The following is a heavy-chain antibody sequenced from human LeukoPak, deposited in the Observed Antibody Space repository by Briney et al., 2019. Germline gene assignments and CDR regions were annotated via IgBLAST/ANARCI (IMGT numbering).Heavy chain of an antibody. J-gene: IGHJ2*01. V-gene: IGHV4-61*02. Sequence: SETLSLTCTVSGNSISSGDYYWSWIRQPAGKGLEWIGRIYTSGSTTYNPSLKSRVTISGDTSKNQFSLKLSSVTAADTAVYYCARGPGIAVAGGWYFDLWGRGTLVTVSS. CDR2: IYTSGST. CDR1: GNSISSGDYY. CDR3: ARGPGIAVAGGWYFDL. D-gene: IGHD6-19*01.